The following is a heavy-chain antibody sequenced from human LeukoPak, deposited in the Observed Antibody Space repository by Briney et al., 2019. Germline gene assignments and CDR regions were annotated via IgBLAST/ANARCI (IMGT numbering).Heavy chain of an antibody. J-gene: IGHJ6*03. CDR2: IYYSGST. V-gene: IGHV4-59*01. CDR3: ARWAMIVVDPYYYYYMDV. CDR1: GGSISSYY. D-gene: IGHD3-22*01. Sequence: PSETLSLTCSVSGGSISSYYWIWMRQPPGKGLEGSGYIYYSGSTNYNPSLKSRVTISVDTSKNQFSLQLSSVTAADTAVYYCARWAMIVVDPYYYYYMDVWGKGTTVTISS.